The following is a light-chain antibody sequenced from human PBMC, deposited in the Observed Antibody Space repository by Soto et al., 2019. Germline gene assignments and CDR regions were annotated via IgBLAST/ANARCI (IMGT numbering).Light chain of an antibody. V-gene: IGLV2-8*01. CDR2: EVN. J-gene: IGLJ1*01. Sequence: QFVLTQPPSASGSPGQSVTISCTGTSSDVGGYNYVSWYQQYPGKAPKLMIYEVNKRPSGVPDRFSGSKSGNTASLTVSGLQAEDEAGYYCSSYGGRYNYVFGTGTKV. CDR3: SSYGGRYNYV. CDR1: SSDVGGYNY.